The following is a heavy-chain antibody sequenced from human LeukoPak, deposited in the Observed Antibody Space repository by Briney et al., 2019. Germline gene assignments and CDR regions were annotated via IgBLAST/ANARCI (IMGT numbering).Heavy chain of an antibody. CDR1: XW. V-gene: IGHV3-21*01. J-gene: IGHJ5*02. CDR2: ISSSSSYI. CDR3: XXXXXXXXXXXXXXXXXFDP. Sequence: XWXXWXRQAPGXXXXWVSSISSSSSYIYYADSVKGRFTISREKAKKXLYLQMNSLRAEDTAVYYCXXXXXXXXXXXXXXXXXFDPXGXXXXVTVS.